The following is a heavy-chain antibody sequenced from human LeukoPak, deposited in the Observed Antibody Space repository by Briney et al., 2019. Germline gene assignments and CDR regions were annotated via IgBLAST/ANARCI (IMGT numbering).Heavy chain of an antibody. Sequence: GGSLRLSCAASGFTFSSYWMHWVRQAPGKGLVWVSRINTDGSSTRYADSVKGRFTISRDNAKSTLYLQVNSLRAEDTAVYYCYGGDAENWGQGTLVTVSS. D-gene: IGHD2-21*01. J-gene: IGHJ1*01. CDR2: INTDGSST. V-gene: IGHV3-74*01. CDR3: YGGDAEN. CDR1: GFTFSSYW.